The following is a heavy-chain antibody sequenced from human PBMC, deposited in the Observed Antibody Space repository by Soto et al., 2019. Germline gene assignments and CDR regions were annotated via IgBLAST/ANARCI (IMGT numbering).Heavy chain of an antibody. CDR1: GGSISSGDYY. CDR3: ASMQYQLLFWWFDP. D-gene: IGHD2-2*01. V-gene: IGHV4-30-4*01. CDR2: IYYSGST. J-gene: IGHJ5*02. Sequence: PSETLSLTCTVSGGSISSGDYYWSWIRQPPGKGLEWIGYIYYSGSTYYNPSLKSRVTISVDTSKNQFSLKLSSVTAADTAVYYCASMQYQLLFWWFDPWGQRTLVTVSS.